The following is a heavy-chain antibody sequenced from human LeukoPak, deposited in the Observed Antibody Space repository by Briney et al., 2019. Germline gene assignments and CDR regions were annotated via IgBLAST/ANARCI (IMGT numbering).Heavy chain of an antibody. CDR3: AKRHHYCSSTCTLFDY. D-gene: IGHD2-2*01. V-gene: IGHV3-23*01. Sequence: GGSLRLSCAASGFTFSSYAMSWVRQAPGKGLEWVSAISGSGGSTYYADSVKGRFTISRDNSKNTLYLQMNSLRAEDTAVYYCAKRHHYCSSTCTLFDYWGQGTLVTVSS. CDR1: GFTFSSYA. CDR2: ISGSGGST. J-gene: IGHJ4*02.